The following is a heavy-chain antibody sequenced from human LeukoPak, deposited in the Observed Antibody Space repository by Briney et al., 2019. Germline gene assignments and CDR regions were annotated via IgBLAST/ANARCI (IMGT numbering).Heavy chain of an antibody. Sequence: ASVKVSCKASGYTFTGYYMHWVRQAPGQGLEWMGWINPNSGGTNYAQKFQGRVTMTRDTSISTAYMELSRLSSDDTAVYYCARTRIQLWLGYYYGMDVWGQGTTVTVSS. J-gene: IGHJ6*02. D-gene: IGHD5-18*01. CDR3: ARTRIQLWLGYYYGMDV. CDR1: GYTFTGYY. CDR2: INPNSGGT. V-gene: IGHV1-2*02.